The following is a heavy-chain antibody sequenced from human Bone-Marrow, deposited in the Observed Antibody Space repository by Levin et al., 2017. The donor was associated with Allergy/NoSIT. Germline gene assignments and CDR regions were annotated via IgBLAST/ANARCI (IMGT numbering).Heavy chain of an antibody. J-gene: IGHJ4*02. CDR3: ARPHYEGGDY. CDR2: IYYSGTT. CDR1: GGSISSSSYY. Sequence: GSLRLSCTVSGGSISSSSYYWGWIRQSPGKGLEWIGAIYYSGTTSYNPSLKSRVTISTDTSKNQFSLKLTSVTAADTAMYYCARPHYEGGDYWGQGTLVTVSS. V-gene: IGHV4-39*01. D-gene: IGHD3-3*01.